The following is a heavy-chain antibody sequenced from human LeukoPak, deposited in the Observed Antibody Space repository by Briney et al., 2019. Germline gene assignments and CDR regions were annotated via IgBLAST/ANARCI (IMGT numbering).Heavy chain of an antibody. J-gene: IGHJ4*02. CDR2: IKQDGSEK. Sequence: PGGSLTLSCAASGFTFSSYWMSWLRPAPGKGLEGGANIKQDGSEKYYVDSVKGRFTISRDNAKNSLYLQMNSLRAEDTAVYYCAREVGSSWRYYFDYWGQGTLVTVSS. CDR1: GFTFSSYW. V-gene: IGHV3-7*01. CDR3: AREVGSSWRYYFDY. D-gene: IGHD6-13*01.